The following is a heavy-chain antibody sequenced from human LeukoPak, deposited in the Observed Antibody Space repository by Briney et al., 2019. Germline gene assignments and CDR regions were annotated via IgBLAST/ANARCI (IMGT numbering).Heavy chain of an antibody. CDR1: GFTFSSYG. J-gene: IGHJ4*02. Sequence: GGSLRLSCAASGFTFSSYGMSWVRQAPGKGLEWVSTISGSAYNTYYADSVKGRFTISRDNSANTLYLQMNSLRAEDTALYYCAKHSGSYSIYYVDSWGQGTPVTVSS. V-gene: IGHV3-23*01. CDR3: AKHSGSYSIYYVDS. D-gene: IGHD1-26*01. CDR2: ISGSAYNT.